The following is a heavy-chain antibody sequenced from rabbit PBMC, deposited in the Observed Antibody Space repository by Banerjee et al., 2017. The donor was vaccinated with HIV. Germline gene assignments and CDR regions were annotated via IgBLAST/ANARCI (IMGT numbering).Heavy chain of an antibody. Sequence: QEQLVESGGGLVTLGGSLKLSCKASGSDFSSYGISWVRQAPGKGLEWIACINTSSGNTVYANWAKGRFTISKTSSTTVTLQMTSLTAADTATYFCARDFTGVIGWNFNLWGPGTLVTVS. CDR3: ARDFTGVIGWNFNL. CDR1: GSDFSSYG. D-gene: IGHD7-1*01. CDR2: INTSSGNT. J-gene: IGHJ4*01. V-gene: IGHV1S45*01.